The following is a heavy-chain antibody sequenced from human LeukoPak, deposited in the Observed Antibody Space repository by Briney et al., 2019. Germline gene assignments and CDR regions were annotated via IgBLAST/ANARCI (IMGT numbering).Heavy chain of an antibody. V-gene: IGHV1-8*03. CDR3: ARCYYYGSGSYAHYYYMDV. CDR1: GYTFTSHD. D-gene: IGHD3-10*01. Sequence: ASVKVSCKASGYTFTSHDINWVRQATGQGLEWMGWMNPNSGNTGYAQKFQGRVTITADESTSTAYMELSSLRSEDTAVYYCARCYYYGSGSYAHYYYMDVWGKGTTVTISS. CDR2: MNPNSGNT. J-gene: IGHJ6*03.